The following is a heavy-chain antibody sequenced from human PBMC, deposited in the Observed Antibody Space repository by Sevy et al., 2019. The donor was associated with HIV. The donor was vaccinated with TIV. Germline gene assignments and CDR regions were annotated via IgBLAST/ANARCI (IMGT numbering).Heavy chain of an antibody. V-gene: IGHV1-69*13. Sequence: ASVKVSCKASGGTFSNYAISWVRQAPGQGLEWMGGFIPMFDTAKYAQKFQGKVTLTADGSTTTAYMELSSLRSDDTAVYYCAGSYFDSSGYSPLYYYGMDVWGQGTTVTVSS. CDR3: AGSYFDSSGYSPLYYYGMDV. D-gene: IGHD3-22*01. CDR2: FIPMFDTA. CDR1: GGTFSNYA. J-gene: IGHJ6*02.